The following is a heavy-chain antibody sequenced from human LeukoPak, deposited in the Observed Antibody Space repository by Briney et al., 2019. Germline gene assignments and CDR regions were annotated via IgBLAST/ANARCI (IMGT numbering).Heavy chain of an antibody. D-gene: IGHD4-11*01. CDR2: IIPIFGTA. CDR1: GGTFSSYG. V-gene: IGHV1-69*05. CDR3: AREGYDYSNYVRLDY. J-gene: IGHJ4*02. Sequence: SVTVSCKPSGGTFSSYGISWVRQAPGQGLEWVGGIIPIFGTANYAQKFQGRVTITTDDSTSTAYMELSSLRSEDTAVYYCAREGYDYSNYVRLDYWGQGTLVTVSS.